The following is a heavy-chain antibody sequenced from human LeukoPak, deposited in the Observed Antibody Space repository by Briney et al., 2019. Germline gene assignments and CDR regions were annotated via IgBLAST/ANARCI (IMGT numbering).Heavy chain of an antibody. CDR2: ISNSGSN. Sequence: SETLSLTCTVSGGSISSYDWSWMRQPPGKGLEWIGYISNSGSNNYNPSLKSRLTISVDMSKNQLSLKLSSVTAADTAVYYCARGVTTPLDAFDIWGQGTLVTVSS. CDR1: GGSISSYD. CDR3: ARGVTTPLDAFDI. V-gene: IGHV4-59*01. J-gene: IGHJ3*02. D-gene: IGHD1-26*01.